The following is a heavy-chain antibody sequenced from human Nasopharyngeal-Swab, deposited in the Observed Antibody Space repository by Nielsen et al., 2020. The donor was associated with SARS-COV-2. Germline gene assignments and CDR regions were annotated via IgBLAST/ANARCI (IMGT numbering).Heavy chain of an antibody. D-gene: IGHD3-3*01. V-gene: IGHV3-21*01. J-gene: IGHJ6*02. Sequence: GGSLRPSCAASGFTFNNDNFNWVRQAPGKGLEWVSSISSSSSYIYYADSVKGRFTISRDNAKNSLYLQMNSLRAEDTAVYYCARDGLDYDFWSAYFMDVWGQGTTVTVSS. CDR3: ARDGLDYDFWSAYFMDV. CDR2: ISSSSSYI. CDR1: GFTFNNDN.